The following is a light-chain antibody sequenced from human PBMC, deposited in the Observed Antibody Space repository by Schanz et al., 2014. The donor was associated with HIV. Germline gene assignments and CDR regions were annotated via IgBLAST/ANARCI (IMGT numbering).Light chain of an antibody. J-gene: IGLJ2*01. V-gene: IGLV1-47*01. CDR3: SSYAGSNNLVV. CDR2: MDN. CDR1: SSNIGSNY. Sequence: QSVLTQPPSASGTPGQRVTISCSGSSSNIGSNYVYWYLQVPGTAPKILIYMDNQRPSGVPDRFSGSKSGNTASLTVSGLQDEDEADYYCSSYAGSNNLVVFGGGTKLTVL.